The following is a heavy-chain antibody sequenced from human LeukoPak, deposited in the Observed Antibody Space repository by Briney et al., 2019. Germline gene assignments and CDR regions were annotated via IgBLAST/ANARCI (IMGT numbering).Heavy chain of an antibody. J-gene: IGHJ5*02. CDR3: AREERFLEWPVNWFDP. V-gene: IGHV1-69*01. D-gene: IGHD3-3*01. Sequence: GASVKVSCKASGGTFSSYAISWVRQAPGQGLEWMGGIIPIFGTANYAQKFQGRVTITADESTSTAYMELSSLRSEDTAVYYCAREERFLEWPVNWFDPWGQGTLVTVSS. CDR1: GGTFSSYA. CDR2: IIPIFGTA.